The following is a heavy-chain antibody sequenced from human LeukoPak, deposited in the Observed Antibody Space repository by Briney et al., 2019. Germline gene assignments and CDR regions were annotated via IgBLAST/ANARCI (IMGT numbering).Heavy chain of an antibody. CDR1: GFTFSNYA. V-gene: IGHV3-23*01. J-gene: IGHJ4*02. D-gene: IGHD1-26*01. CDR3: TKQLHSSSHYGMDY. CDR2: ISGSGGST. Sequence: GGSLRLSCAASGFTFSNYAMTWVRQAPGKGPEWLATISGSGGSTYSADSVKGRLAISRDNSKNTLFLRMSSLRAADTAIYYCTKQLHSSSHYGMDYWGQGTLVSVSS.